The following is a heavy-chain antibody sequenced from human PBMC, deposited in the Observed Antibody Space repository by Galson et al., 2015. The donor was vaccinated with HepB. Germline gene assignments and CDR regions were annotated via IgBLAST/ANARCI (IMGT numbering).Heavy chain of an antibody. J-gene: IGHJ4*02. V-gene: IGHV1-18*01. CDR1: GYSFISSG. D-gene: IGHD1-26*01. Sequence: SVKVSCKATGYSFISSGITWVRQAPGQGLEWMGWISPYNGITNYVQSLQGRLTVTTDTSTRTAYMELRNLRSDDTDISFCARGGGATAFDYWGQGTLVTVSS. CDR2: ISPYNGIT. CDR3: ARGGGATAFDY.